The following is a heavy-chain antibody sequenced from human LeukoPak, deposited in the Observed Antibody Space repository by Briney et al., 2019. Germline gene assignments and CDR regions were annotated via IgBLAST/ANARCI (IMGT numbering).Heavy chain of an antibody. D-gene: IGHD1-14*01. CDR2: IIPIFGTA. Sequence: ASVKVSCKASGGTFSSYAISWVRQAPGQGLEWMGGIIPIFGTANYAQKFQGRVTITADESTSTAYMELSGLRSEDTAVYYCASERTRTGTTINWFDPWGQGTLVTVSS. J-gene: IGHJ5*02. CDR3: ASERTRTGTTINWFDP. CDR1: GGTFSSYA. V-gene: IGHV1-69*13.